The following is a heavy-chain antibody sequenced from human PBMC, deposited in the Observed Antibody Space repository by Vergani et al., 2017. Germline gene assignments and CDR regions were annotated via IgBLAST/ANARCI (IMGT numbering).Heavy chain of an antibody. V-gene: IGHV5-51*03. CDR2: IYPGDSDS. D-gene: IGHD2-15*01. J-gene: IGHJ3*01. CDR3: ARRTTPVVVVAASAGAVDV. Sequence: EVQLVQSGAEVKKPGESLKISCKVSGYSFTSYWIGWVRQMPGKGLEWMGIIYPGDSDSRYSPSFQGQVTISAAKSISTAYLQWSSMKASDTAMYYWARRTTPVVVVAASAGAVDVWDQGTMVTVSS. CDR1: GYSFTSYW.